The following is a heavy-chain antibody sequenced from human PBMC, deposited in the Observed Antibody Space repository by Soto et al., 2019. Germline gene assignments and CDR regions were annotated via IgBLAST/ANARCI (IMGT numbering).Heavy chain of an antibody. CDR3: AKDPPCSSSRCYGGIFDY. CDR1: GFTLSNYA. CDR2: ITGAGSST. Sequence: EVQLVESGGGLVQPGGSLRLSCAASGFTLSNYAMSWVRQAPGKGLEWVSAITGAGSSTYYADSVKGRFTISRDISKNTLYLQMNSLRAEDTAVYYCAKDPPCSSSRCYGGIFDYWGQGTLVTVSS. D-gene: IGHD2-2*01. J-gene: IGHJ4*02. V-gene: IGHV3-23*04.